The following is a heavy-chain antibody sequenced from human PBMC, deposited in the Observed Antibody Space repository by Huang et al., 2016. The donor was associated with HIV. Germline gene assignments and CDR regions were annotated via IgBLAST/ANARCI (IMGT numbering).Heavy chain of an antibody. D-gene: IGHD6-13*01. V-gene: IGHV3-49*03. CDR1: GFTFGDYA. CDR3: TRGKGALDY. Sequence: EVQLVESGGGLVQPGRSLRLSCTAAGFTFGDYAMGWFRQGPGKGLDWVGFMRSKASGGTTEYAASVKGRFTISRDDSKSIAYLQMNSLKTEDTAVYYCTRGKGALDYWGQGTLVTVSS. CDR2: MRSKASGGTT. J-gene: IGHJ4*02.